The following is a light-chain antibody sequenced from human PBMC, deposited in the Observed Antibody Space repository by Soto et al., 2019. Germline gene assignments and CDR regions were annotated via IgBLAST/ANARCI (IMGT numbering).Light chain of an antibody. J-gene: IGKJ4*01. Sequence: DIQMTQSPSTLSASVGDRVTITCRASQSISRYLAWYQQKPGKAPKLLIYMASTLESGVPSRFSGSGSGTEFTLTISSLQPDDFATYFCQQFTHYPLSFGGGTKVDIK. CDR2: MAS. CDR3: QQFTHYPLS. V-gene: IGKV1-5*03. CDR1: QSISRY.